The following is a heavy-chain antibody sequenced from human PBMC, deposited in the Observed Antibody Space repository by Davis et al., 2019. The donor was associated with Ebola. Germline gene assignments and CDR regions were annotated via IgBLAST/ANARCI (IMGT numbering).Heavy chain of an antibody. CDR3: ARASTVTLFYY. J-gene: IGHJ4*02. V-gene: IGHV4-59*12. CDR2: IYYSGST. D-gene: IGHD4-17*01. CDR1: GGSISSYY. Sequence: MPSETLSLTCTVPGGSISSYYWSWIRQPPGKGLEWIGYIYYSGSTNYNPSLKSRVTISVDTSKNQFSLKLSSVTAADTAVYYCARASTVTLFYYWGQGTLVTVSS.